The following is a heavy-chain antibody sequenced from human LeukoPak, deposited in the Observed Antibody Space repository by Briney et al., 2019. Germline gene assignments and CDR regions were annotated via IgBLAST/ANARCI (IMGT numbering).Heavy chain of an antibody. CDR3: VKDRTGGRVAFDI. CDR2: ISSNGRST. CDR1: GFTFNVYA. Sequence: GGSLRLSCAASGFTFNVYAMNWVRQAPGKGLEYVSAISSNGRSTYSADSVKGRFTISRDNSQNTLYLQMSSLRAEDTAVYYCVKDRTGGRVAFDIWGQGTMVTVSS. J-gene: IGHJ3*02. D-gene: IGHD1-14*01. V-gene: IGHV3-64D*09.